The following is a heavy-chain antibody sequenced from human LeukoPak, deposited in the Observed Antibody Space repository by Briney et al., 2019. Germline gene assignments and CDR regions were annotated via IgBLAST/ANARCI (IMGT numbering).Heavy chain of an antibody. D-gene: IGHD1-14*01. CDR1: GFTFSNYA. J-gene: IGHJ6*03. Sequence: QPGGSLRLSCAASGFTFSNYAMTWVRQAPGKGLEWVSGISGSAVNTYYADSVKGRFTISRDNSKSTLYLQMNSLRAEDTAVYYCAKLGGPYNWDHTGLNYMDVWGKGTTFTVSS. V-gene: IGHV3-23*01. CDR2: ISGSAVNT. CDR3: AKLGGPYNWDHTGLNYMDV.